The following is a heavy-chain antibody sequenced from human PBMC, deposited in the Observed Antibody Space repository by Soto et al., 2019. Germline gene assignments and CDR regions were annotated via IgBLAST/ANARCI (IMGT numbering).Heavy chain of an antibody. D-gene: IGHD6-13*01. V-gene: IGHV3-30*18. CDR2: ISYDGSNK. CDR3: AKEGIPLSSSWYNY. CDR1: GFTFSSYG. Sequence: GGSLRLSCAASGFTFSSYGMHWVRQAPGKGLEWVAVISYDGSNKYYADSVKGRFTISRDNSKNTLYLQMNSLRAEDTAVYYCAKEGIPLSSSWYNYWGQGTLVTVSS. J-gene: IGHJ4*02.